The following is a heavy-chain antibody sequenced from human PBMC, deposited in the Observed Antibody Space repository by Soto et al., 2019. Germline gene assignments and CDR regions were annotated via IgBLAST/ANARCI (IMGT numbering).Heavy chain of an antibody. V-gene: IGHV1-69*06. CDR2: IIPKFGKT. J-gene: IGHJ4*02. Sequence: SVKVSCKASGGTFSSYAISWVRQAPGQGLEWMGWIIPKFGKTNYAQNFQGRVTITANTSISTAYMELSSLRSEDTAVYYCARSPSWETTVTPYYFDYWGQGTLVTVSS. D-gene: IGHD4-4*01. CDR1: GGTFSSYA. CDR3: ARSPSWETTVTPYYFDY.